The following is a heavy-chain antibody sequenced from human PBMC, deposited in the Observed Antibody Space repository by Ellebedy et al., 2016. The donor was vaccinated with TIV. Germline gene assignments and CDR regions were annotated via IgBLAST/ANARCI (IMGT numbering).Heavy chain of an antibody. J-gene: IGHJ3*02. CDR2: ISGSGGST. D-gene: IGHD5-18*01. CDR1: GFTFSSYA. V-gene: IGHV3-23*01. Sequence: GGSLRLSCAASGFTFSSYAMSWVRQAPGKGLEWVSGISGSGGSTYHADSVKGRFTISRDNSKNTLYLQMNSLRAEDTAVYYCARADRGYGFGYVGALDIWGQGTMVTVSS. CDR3: ARADRGYGFGYVGALDI.